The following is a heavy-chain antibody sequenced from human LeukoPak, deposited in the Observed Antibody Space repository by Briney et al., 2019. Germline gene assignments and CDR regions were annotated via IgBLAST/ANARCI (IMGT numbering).Heavy chain of an antibody. D-gene: IGHD3-9*01. CDR2: INHSGST. V-gene: IGHV4-34*01. J-gene: IGHJ4*02. CDR1: GGSFSGYY. Sequence: SETLSLTCAVYGGSFSGYYWSWIRQPPGKGLEWIGEINHSGSTNYNPSLKSRVTISVDTSKTQFSLKLSSVTAADTAVYYCARGHRYYDILTGYSCAGFDYWGQGTLVTVSS. CDR3: ARGHRYYDILTGYSCAGFDY.